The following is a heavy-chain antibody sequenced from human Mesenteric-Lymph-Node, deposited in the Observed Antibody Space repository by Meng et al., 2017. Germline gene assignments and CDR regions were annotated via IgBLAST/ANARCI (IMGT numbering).Heavy chain of an antibody. CDR1: GGSISSGEYF. CDR2: MDYRGST. J-gene: IGHJ4*02. CDR3: ARGELLWDY. V-gene: IGHV4-30-4*01. D-gene: IGHD2-2*01. Sequence: QVRLQGSGPGLVKPSQTLSLTCIVSGGSISSGEYFWSWIRQPPGKGLEWIGYMDYRGSTFYNPSLKSRVTISVDTSKNQFSLKLSSVTAADTAVYFCARGELLWDYWGQGTLVTVSS.